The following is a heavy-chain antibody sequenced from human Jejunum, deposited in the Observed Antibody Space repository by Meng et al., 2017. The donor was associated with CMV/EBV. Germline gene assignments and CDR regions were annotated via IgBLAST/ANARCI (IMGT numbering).Heavy chain of an antibody. CDR1: GFTFNGYG. V-gene: IGHV3-30*02. Sequence: SLVSSGFTFNGYGMHWVRQAPGKGLEWVAFIWYDENQEEYTDSAKGRFTISRDNSKNTVDLQMNNLRVEDTAVYYCVRDVAPGWFDPWGQGILVTVSS. CDR3: VRDVAPGWFDP. J-gene: IGHJ5*02. CDR2: IWYDENQE. D-gene: IGHD3-10*01.